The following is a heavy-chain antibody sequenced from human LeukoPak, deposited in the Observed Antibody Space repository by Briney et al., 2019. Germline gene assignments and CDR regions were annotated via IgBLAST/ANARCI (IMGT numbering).Heavy chain of an antibody. CDR3: ANEDPSYSSGWYGGFYYYYGMDV. CDR1: GFVFRNYA. V-gene: IGHV3-30*18. CDR2: ISYDGSNK. J-gene: IGHJ6*02. D-gene: IGHD6-19*01. Sequence: GGSLRLSCLASGFVFRNYAMHWVRQAPGKGLEWVAVISYDGSNKYYADSVKGRFTISRDNSKNTLYLQMNSLRAEDTAVYYCANEDPSYSSGWYGGFYYYYGMDVWGQGTTVTVSS.